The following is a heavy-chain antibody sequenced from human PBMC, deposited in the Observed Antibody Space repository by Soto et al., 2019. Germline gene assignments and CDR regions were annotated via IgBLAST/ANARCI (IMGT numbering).Heavy chain of an antibody. Sequence: QVQLVQSGAEVKTPGSSVKVSCTASGDTFNFYTLSWVRQAPGQGLEWMGRIIPMLGMSNYAQKFQGRVTMIADKSTSTAYTGLSSLRSEDTALYYCATNYGSGSAHFDNWGQGTLVTVSS. D-gene: IGHD3-10*01. CDR2: IIPMLGMS. CDR3: ATNYGSGSAHFDN. J-gene: IGHJ4*02. V-gene: IGHV1-69*02. CDR1: GDTFNFYT.